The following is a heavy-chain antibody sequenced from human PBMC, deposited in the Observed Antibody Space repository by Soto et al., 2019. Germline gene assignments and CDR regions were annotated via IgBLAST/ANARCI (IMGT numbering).Heavy chain of an antibody. Sequence: PSETLSLTCTVSGGSISSYYWSWIRQPPGKGLEWIGYIYYSGSTNYNPSLKSRVSLSVDTSKNQFSLKLSSVTAADTAVYYCARDKYSDGSGYPDAFEIWGQGTMVTVSS. V-gene: IGHV4-59*01. CDR2: IYYSGST. CDR3: ARDKYSDGSGYPDAFEI. CDR1: GGSISSYY. J-gene: IGHJ3*02. D-gene: IGHD3-22*01.